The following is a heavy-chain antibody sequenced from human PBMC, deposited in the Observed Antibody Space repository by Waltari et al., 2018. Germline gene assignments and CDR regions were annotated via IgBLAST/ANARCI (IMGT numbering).Heavy chain of an antibody. Sequence: QLQLVESGGGVVQPGKSLRLSCAASGSTMSSYFMHWVRQAPGKGLEWVAVVWSDGNEKYYGDSVKGRFTISRDNSKNIVYLQMNSLRAEDTAVYFCAKEQEAFDIWGQGTVVTVS. CDR2: VWSDGNEK. J-gene: IGHJ3*02. V-gene: IGHV3-33*06. CDR3: AKEQEAFDI. CDR1: GSTMSSYF.